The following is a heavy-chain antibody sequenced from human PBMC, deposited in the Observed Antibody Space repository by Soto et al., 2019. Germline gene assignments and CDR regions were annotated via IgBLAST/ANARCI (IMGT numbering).Heavy chain of an antibody. Sequence: ASLKRSCKASGYSFTGDYIHWVRQAPGQGLEWMGWINPNSGGTNYAQKFQGWVTMTRDTSISTAYMELSRLRSDDTAVYYCARGTYGNPYMAFDIWGQGTMVTVSS. V-gene: IGHV1-2*04. J-gene: IGHJ3*02. D-gene: IGHD3-16*01. CDR1: GYSFTGDY. CDR3: ARGTYGNPYMAFDI. CDR2: INPNSGGT.